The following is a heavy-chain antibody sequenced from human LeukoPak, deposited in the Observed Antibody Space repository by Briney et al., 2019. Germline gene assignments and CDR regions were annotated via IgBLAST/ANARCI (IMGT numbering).Heavy chain of an antibody. CDR1: GFIFNTYW. CDR2: INSDGSIV. D-gene: IGHD1-1*01. CDR3: SRGRNWDDGDY. J-gene: IGHJ4*02. Sequence: GGSLRLSCAASGFIFNTYWMYRVRQAPGKGLVWVSHINSDGSIVNYGDSVKGRFTISRDNAKNTLYLQMNSLRADDTALYFCSRGRNWDDGDYWGQGTLVTVSS. V-gene: IGHV3-74*01.